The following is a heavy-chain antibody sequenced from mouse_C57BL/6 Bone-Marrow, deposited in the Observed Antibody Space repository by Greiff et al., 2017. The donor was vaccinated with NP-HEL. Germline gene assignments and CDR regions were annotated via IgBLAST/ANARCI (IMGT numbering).Heavy chain of an antibody. V-gene: IGHV2-9-1*01. D-gene: IGHD4-1*01. CDR1: GFSLTSYA. CDR3: ARNSGTGFPAWFAY. J-gene: IGHJ3*01. Sequence: VKLMESGPGLVAPSQSLSITCTVSGFSLTSYAISWVRQPPGKGLEWLGVIWTGGGTNYNSALKSRLSISKDNSKSQVFLKMNSLQTDDTARYYCARNSGTGFPAWFAYWGQGTLVTVSA. CDR2: IWTGGGT.